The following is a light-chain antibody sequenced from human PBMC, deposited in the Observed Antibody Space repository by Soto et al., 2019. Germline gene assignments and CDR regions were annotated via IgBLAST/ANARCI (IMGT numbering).Light chain of an antibody. CDR1: SGNIASKY. Sequence: NFMLTQPHSVSESPGKTVTISCTRSSGNIASKYVQWYQQRPGSAPSTVIYEYYERPSGVPDRFSGAIDSSSNSASLTISGLKTEDEAYYYCQSYDNYNVVFGGGTKLTVL. CDR3: QSYDNYNVV. V-gene: IGLV6-57*04. J-gene: IGLJ2*01. CDR2: EYY.